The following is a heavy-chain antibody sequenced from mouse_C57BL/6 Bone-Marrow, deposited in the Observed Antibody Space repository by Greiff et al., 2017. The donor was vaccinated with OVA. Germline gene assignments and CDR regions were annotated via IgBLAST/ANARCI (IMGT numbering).Heavy chain of an antibody. D-gene: IGHD2-4*01. CDR2: IYPGDGDT. J-gene: IGHJ1*03. V-gene: IGHV1-82*01. Sequence: QVQLKQSGPELVKPGASVKISCKASGYAFSSSWMNWVKQRPGKGLEWIGRIYPGDGDTNYNGKFKGKATLTADKSSSTAYMQLSSLTSEDSAVYFCLYYDYHWYFDVWGTGTTVTVSS. CDR1: GYAFSSSW. CDR3: LYYDYHWYFDV.